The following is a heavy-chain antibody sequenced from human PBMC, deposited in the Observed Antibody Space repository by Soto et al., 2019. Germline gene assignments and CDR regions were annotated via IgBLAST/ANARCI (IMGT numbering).Heavy chain of an antibody. Sequence: EVQLVESGGGLVRPGGSLRLSCAASGFSFTNAWMNWVRQAPGRGLEWVGRIKGRSDGETTTYAAPVKGRFTLSRDDSTSTLYLQMDSLKAEDTAIYYCTTDRRYGGYVTDLGYWGQGTLVTVSS. D-gene: IGHD4-17*01. J-gene: IGHJ4*02. CDR3: TTDRRYGGYVTDLGY. CDR2: IKGRSDGETT. V-gene: IGHV3-15*07. CDR1: GFSFTNAW.